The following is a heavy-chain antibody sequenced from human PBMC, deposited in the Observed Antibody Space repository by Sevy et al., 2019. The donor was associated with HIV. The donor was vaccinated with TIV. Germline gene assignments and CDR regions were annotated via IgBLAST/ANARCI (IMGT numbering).Heavy chain of an antibody. D-gene: IGHD4-4*01. Sequence: ASVKVSCKASGGTFSSYAISWVRQAPGQGLEWMGGIIPIFGTANYAQKFQGRVTITADESTSTAYMELSSLRSEDTAVYYCARGTLVGLQYLPVYWGQGTLVTVSS. CDR1: GGTFSSYA. J-gene: IGHJ4*02. CDR2: IIPIFGTA. CDR3: ARGTLVGLQYLPVY. V-gene: IGHV1-69*13.